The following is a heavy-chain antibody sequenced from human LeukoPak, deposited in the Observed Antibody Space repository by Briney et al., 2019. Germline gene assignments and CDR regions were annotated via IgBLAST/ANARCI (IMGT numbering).Heavy chain of an antibody. Sequence: PGGSLTLSCAGSGFTFSSYSMNWVRQAPGKGLEWVSSISSSSNYIFYADSVKGRFTISRDNAKNSMSLQMNSLRAEDTAVYYCARGTAAAAWFDPWGQGTLVTVSS. CDR3: ARGTAAAAWFDP. D-gene: IGHD6-13*01. CDR1: GFTFSSYS. J-gene: IGHJ5*02. V-gene: IGHV3-21*01. CDR2: ISSSSNYI.